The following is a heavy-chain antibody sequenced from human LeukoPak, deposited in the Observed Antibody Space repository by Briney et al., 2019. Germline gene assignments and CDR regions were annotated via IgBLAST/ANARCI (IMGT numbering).Heavy chain of an antibody. Sequence: GGSLRLSCAASGFTSSSYAMSWVRQAPGKGLEWVSAISGSGGSTYYADSVKGRFTISRDNSKNTLYLQMNSLRAEDTAVYYCAKDPPFLSSGYDYPDYWGQGTLVTVSS. V-gene: IGHV3-23*01. J-gene: IGHJ4*02. CDR3: AKDPPFLSSGYDYPDY. CDR2: ISGSGGST. D-gene: IGHD5-12*01. CDR1: GFTSSSYA.